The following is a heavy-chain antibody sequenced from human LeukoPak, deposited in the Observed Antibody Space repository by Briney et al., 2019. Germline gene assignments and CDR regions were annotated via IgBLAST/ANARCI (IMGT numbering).Heavy chain of an antibody. CDR3: ATFSGYSSGWYRLYDAFDI. V-gene: IGHV1-2*02. CDR1: GYSFIGYY. CDR2: INPNSGGT. J-gene: IGHJ3*02. D-gene: IGHD6-19*01. Sequence: GASVKVSCKASGYSFIGYYMHWVRQAPGQGLEWMGWINPNSGGTNYAQKFQGRVTMTRDTSISTAYMELSRLRSDDTAVYYCATFSGYSSGWYRLYDAFDIWGQGTMVTVSS.